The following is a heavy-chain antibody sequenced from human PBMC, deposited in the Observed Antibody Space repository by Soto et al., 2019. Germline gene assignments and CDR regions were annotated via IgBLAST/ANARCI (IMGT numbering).Heavy chain of an antibody. Sequence: GECLKISCALSVYSFTTNWIACVPPVPGKGLEWMGIIYPGDSDTRYSPSFQGQVTISADKSISTAYLQWSSLKASDTAMYYCARSALATGGAFDIWGQGTMVTVSS. CDR3: ARSALATGGAFDI. J-gene: IGHJ3*02. CDR2: IYPGDSDT. CDR1: VYSFTTNW. V-gene: IGHV5-51*01.